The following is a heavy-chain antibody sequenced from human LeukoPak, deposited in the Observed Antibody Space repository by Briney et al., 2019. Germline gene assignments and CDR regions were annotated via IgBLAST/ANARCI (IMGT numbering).Heavy chain of an antibody. CDR3: AENLNYYDSSGYPGPFDI. CDR1: GFTFDDYA. J-gene: IGHJ3*02. D-gene: IGHD3-22*01. CDR2: ISWYSGSI. V-gene: IGHV3-9*01. Sequence: GGSLRLSCAPSGFTFDDYAMHWVRPAPPKGLAWVSGISWYSGSIGYADSVKGRFTISRDNAKNSLYLQMNSVRAEDTALYYCAENLNYYDSSGYPGPFDIWGQGTMVTVSS.